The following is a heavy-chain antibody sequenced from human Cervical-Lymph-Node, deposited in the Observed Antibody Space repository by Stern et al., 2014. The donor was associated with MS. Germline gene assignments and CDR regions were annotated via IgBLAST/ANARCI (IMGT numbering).Heavy chain of an antibody. D-gene: IGHD2-15*01. V-gene: IGHV3-7*01. CDR1: GFLFSAFG. CDR3: ARGSDT. J-gene: IGHJ5*02. Sequence: EDQLVESGGGLSHLGGPWGLPWAAPGFLFSAFGMNWARQAPGKGLEWVANIKEDGSETYYVDSVKGRFTISRDNAKNSLYLQMNSLRAEDTAVYYCARGSDTWGQGTLVTVSS. CDR2: IKEDGSET.